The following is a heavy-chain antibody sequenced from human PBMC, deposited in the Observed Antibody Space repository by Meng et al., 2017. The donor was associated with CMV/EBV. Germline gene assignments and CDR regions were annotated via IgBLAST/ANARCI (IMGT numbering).Heavy chain of an antibody. CDR2: MNPNSGNT. CDR3: ARGDYDFWSGYYTRIHGWFDP. Sequence: ASVTVSCKASGYTFTSYDINWVRQATGQGLEWMGWMNPNSGNTGYAQKFQGRVTITRNTSISTAYMELSSLRSEDTAVYYCARGDYDFWSGYYTRIHGWFDPWGQGTLVTVSS. J-gene: IGHJ5*02. V-gene: IGHV1-8*03. CDR1: GYTFTSYD. D-gene: IGHD3-3*01.